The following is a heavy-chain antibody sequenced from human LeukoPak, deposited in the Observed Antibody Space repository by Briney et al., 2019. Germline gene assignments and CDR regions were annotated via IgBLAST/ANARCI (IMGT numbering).Heavy chain of an antibody. CDR3: ARDGVEPGIYFDY. Sequence: GGSLRLSCAASGFTVSNNYMNWVRQAPGKGLEWVANIKQDGSEKYYVDSVKGRFTISRDNAKNSLYLQMNSLRAEDTAVYYCARDGVEPGIYFDYWGQGALVTVSS. J-gene: IGHJ4*02. CDR1: GFTVSNNY. V-gene: IGHV3-7*01. CDR2: IKQDGSEK. D-gene: IGHD2-2*01.